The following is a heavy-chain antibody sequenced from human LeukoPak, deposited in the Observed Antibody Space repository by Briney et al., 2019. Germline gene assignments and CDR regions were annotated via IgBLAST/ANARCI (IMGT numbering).Heavy chain of an antibody. CDR2: IIPIFGTA. CDR1: GDTFSSYA. V-gene: IGHV1-69*06. J-gene: IGHJ6*03. CDR3: ARDSTTVTNYYYYYMDV. D-gene: IGHD4-17*01. Sequence: GASVKLSCKASGDTFSSYAISWVRRAPGQGLEWMGGIIPIFGTANYAQKFQGRVTITADKSTSTAYMELSSLRSEDTAVYYCARDSTTVTNYYYYYMDVWGKGTTVTISS.